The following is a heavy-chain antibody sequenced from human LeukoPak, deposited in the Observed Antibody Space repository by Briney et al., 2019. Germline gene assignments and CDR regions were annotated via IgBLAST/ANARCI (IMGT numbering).Heavy chain of an antibody. CDR1: GGSFSGYY. CDR3: ARWGAERYSSGWYFDY. J-gene: IGHJ4*02. CDR2: IYYSGNT. V-gene: IGHV4-34*01. D-gene: IGHD6-19*01. Sequence: SETLSLTCGVYGGSFSGYYWSWIRQSPGKGLEWIGSIYYSGNTYYNPSLKSRVSISVDTSKNRFSLKLSSVTAADTAVYYCARWGAERYSSGWYFDYWGQGTLVTVSS.